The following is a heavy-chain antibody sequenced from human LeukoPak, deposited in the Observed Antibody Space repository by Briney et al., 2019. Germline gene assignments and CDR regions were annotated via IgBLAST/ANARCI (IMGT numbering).Heavy chain of an antibody. Sequence: GGSLRLSCAASGILFDDYGMSLVRPAPGKGLVWVPGINWNGGRTGYADSVKGRFTISRDDAKNSLYLQMNSLRAEDTALYYCASGGIYYGAAFDFWGQGTLVTVSS. V-gene: IGHV3-20*04. CDR2: INWNGGRT. J-gene: IGHJ4*02. D-gene: IGHD1-26*01. CDR1: GILFDDYG. CDR3: ASGGIYYGAAFDF.